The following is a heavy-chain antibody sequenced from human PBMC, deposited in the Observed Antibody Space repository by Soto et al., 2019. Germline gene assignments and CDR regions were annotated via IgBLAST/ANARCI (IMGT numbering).Heavy chain of an antibody. CDR2: ISGGGDAT. Sequence: EVQLLESGGDSVQPGGSVRLSCAGSGFTFINYAMNWVRQAPGKGLEWVSTISGGGDATFFADSVWGRFTFSRDNSKNTVTLQMNSLGVDDTALYYCARKVVGSTSRPDYWYFDLWGRGTLVTVSS. CDR1: GFTFINYA. CDR3: ARKVVGSTSRPDYWYFDL. D-gene: IGHD2-21*01. V-gene: IGHV3-23*01. J-gene: IGHJ2*01.